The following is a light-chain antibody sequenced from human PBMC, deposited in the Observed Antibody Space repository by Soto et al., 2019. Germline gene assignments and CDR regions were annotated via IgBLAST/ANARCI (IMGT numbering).Light chain of an antibody. CDR2: AAS. CDR3: QQLNSYAIT. J-gene: IGKJ5*01. Sequence: IQLTQSPSSLSASVGGRVTITCRASQAIRSSLAWYQQKPGKAPNLLIYAASTLQSGVPSRFSGSGSGTDFTLSISSLQPEDFATYYCQQLNSYAITFGQGTRLEIK. CDR1: QAIRSS. V-gene: IGKV1-9*01.